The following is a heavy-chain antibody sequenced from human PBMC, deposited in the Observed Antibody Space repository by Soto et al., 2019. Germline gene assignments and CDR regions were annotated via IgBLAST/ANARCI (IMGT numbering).Heavy chain of an antibody. V-gene: IGHV3-15*01. CDR2: LMSKTDGGTT. CDR1: GFDFSKAW. Sequence: PGGSLRLSCAASGFDFSKAWMSWVRQAPGKGLERVGRLMSKTDGGTTVYAEPVNGRFTISRDYSKNTLYLQLSSLNTEDTAVYYCAAGTGRTDLDYWGQGT. J-gene: IGHJ4*02. D-gene: IGHD2-2*01. CDR3: AAGTGRTDLDY.